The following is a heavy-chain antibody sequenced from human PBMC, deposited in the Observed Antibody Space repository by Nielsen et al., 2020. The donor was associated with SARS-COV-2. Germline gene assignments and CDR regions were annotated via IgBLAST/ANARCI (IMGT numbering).Heavy chain of an antibody. CDR1: GFTFSSYA. CDR3: AKDIGGDYAGFDY. V-gene: IGHV3-23*03. D-gene: IGHD4-17*01. J-gene: IGHJ4*02. Sequence: GGSLRLSCAASGFTFSSYAMSWVRQAPGKGLEWVSVIYSGGSSTYYADSVKGRFTISRDNSKNTLYLQMNSLRAEDTAVYYCAKDIGGDYAGFDYWGQGTLVTVSS. CDR2: IYSGGSST.